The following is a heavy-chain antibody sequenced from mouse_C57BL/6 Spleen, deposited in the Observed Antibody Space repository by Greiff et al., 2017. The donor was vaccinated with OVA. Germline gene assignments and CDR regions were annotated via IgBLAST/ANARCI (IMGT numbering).Heavy chain of an antibody. J-gene: IGHJ1*03. CDR3: ARQGNYGTFDV. Sequence: QVHVKQPGAELVRPGSSVKLSCKASGYTFTSYWMHWVKQRPIQGLEWIGNIDPSDSETHYNQKFKDKATLTVEKSSSTAYMQLSSLTSEDSAVYYCARQGNYGTFDVWGTGTTVTVSS. D-gene: IGHD2-1*01. V-gene: IGHV1-52*01. CDR1: GYTFTSYW. CDR2: IDPSDSET.